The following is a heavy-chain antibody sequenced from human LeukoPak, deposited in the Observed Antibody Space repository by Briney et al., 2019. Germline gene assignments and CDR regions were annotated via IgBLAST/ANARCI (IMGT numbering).Heavy chain of an antibody. CDR1: GSSISSYY. J-gene: IGHJ4*02. Sequence: SETLSLTCTVSGSSISSYYWSWIRQPPGKGLEWIGYIYYSGSTNYNPSLKSRVTISVDTSKNQFSLKLSSVTAADTAVYYCARGTFRYYYDSSGYYYDYWGQGTLVTVSS. D-gene: IGHD3-22*01. CDR2: IYYSGST. V-gene: IGHV4-59*01. CDR3: ARGTFRYYYDSSGYYYDY.